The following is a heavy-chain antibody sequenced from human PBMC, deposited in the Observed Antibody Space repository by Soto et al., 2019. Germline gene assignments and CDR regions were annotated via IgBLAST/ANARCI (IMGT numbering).Heavy chain of an antibody. V-gene: IGHV4-4*02. CDR2: IHHSGST. Sequence: QVQLQESGPGLVKPSGTLSLTCAVSGGSISSSAWWSWVRQPPGKGLEWIGEIHHSGSTNYDPSLKSRITISVDRCKNQLSLELTSVTAADTAVYYCAGRSRTIEWGQRTQVTVSS. J-gene: IGHJ4*02. CDR1: GGSISSSAW. D-gene: IGHD1-7*01. CDR3: AGRSRTIE.